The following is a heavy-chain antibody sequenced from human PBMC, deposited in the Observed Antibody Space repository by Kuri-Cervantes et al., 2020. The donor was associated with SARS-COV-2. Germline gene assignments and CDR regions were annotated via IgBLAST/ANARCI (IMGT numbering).Heavy chain of an antibody. CDR2: IYYSGGT. D-gene: IGHD2/OR15-2a*01. CDR1: GGSISSGDYY. V-gene: IGHV4-30-4*02. CDR3: VRDLRIWGFDP. Sequence: SETLSLTCTVSGGSISSGDYYWSWIRQPPGKGLEWIGYIYYSGGTYYNPSLKSRVTISVDTPKNQFSLKLRSVTAADTAVYYCVRDLRIWGFDPWGQGTLVTVSS. J-gene: IGHJ5*02.